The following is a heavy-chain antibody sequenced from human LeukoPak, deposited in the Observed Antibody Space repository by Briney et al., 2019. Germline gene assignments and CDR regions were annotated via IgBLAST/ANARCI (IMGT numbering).Heavy chain of an antibody. CDR3: AKGAVRAATMNWFDP. CDR1: GFTFSSYG. V-gene: IGHV3-23*01. CDR2: ISVSGGST. J-gene: IGHJ5*02. D-gene: IGHD3-10*01. Sequence: GGSLRFSCAASGFTFSSYGMSWVRQAPGKGLEWVSAISVSGGSTYYADSVKGRFTISRDDSKNTLYLQMNSLRAEDTAVYYCAKGAVRAATMNWFDPCGQGRLLTVAS.